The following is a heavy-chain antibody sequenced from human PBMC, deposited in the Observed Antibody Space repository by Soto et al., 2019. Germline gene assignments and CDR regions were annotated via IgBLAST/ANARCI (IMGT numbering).Heavy chain of an antibody. V-gene: IGHV1-46*01. CDR2: INPSCGST. D-gene: IGHD3-22*01. J-gene: IGHJ4*02. CDR3: ARAGHYYDSSGYDDFDY. Sequence: ASVKFSCKASGYTFTSYYMHWVRHAPGQGLEWMGIINPSCGSTSYAQKFQGRVTMTRDTSTSTVYMELSSLRSEDTAVYYCARAGHYYDSSGYDDFDYWGQGTLVTVSS. CDR1: GYTFTSYY.